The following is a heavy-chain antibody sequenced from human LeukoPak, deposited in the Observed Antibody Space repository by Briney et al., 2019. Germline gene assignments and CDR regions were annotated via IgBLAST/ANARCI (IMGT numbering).Heavy chain of an antibody. CDR3: ARFAAGGSYYYYMDV. CDR2: IGTSTTTI. D-gene: IGHD6-25*01. CDR1: GFTFSTYT. V-gene: IGHV3-48*01. Sequence: GGSLRLSCAASGFTFSTYTMNWVRQPPGKGLEWVSNIGTSTTTIYYADSVKGRFTISRDNAKNSLYLQMNSLRADDTAVYYCARFAAGGSYYYYMDVWGKGTTVTVSS. J-gene: IGHJ6*03.